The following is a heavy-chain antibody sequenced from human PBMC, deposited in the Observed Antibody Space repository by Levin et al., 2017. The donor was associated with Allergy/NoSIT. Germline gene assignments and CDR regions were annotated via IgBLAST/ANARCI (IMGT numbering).Heavy chain of an antibody. CDR1: GFTVSSNY. V-gene: IGHV3-66*01. J-gene: IGHJ4*02. Sequence: GESLKISCAASGFTVSSNYMSWVRQAPGKGLEWVSVIYSGGSTYYADSVKGRFTISRDNSKNTLYLQMNSLRAEDTAVYYCALAHGDYWGQGTLVTVSS. CDR2: IYSGGST. CDR3: ALAHGDY.